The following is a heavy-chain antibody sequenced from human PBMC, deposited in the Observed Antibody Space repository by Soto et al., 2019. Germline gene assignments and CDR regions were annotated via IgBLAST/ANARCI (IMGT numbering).Heavy chain of an antibody. J-gene: IGHJ6*02. CDR1: GGTFSSYA. D-gene: IGHD1-26*01. CDR2: IIPIFGTA. CDR3: ARGNSGSYYPSDYYYGMDV. V-gene: IGHV1-69*13. Sequence: SVKVSCKASGGTFSSYAISWVRQAPGQGLGWMGGIIPIFGTANYAQKFQGRVTITADESTSTAYMELSSLRSEDTAVYYCARGNSGSYYPSDYYYGMDVWGQGTTVTVSS.